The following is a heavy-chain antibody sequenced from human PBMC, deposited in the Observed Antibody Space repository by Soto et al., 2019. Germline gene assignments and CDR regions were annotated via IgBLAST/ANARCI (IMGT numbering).Heavy chain of an antibody. Sequence: GGSLRLSCAASGFTFSSYAMSWVRQAPGKGLEWVSAISGSGGSTYYADSVKGRFTISRDNSKNTLYLQMNSLRAEDTAVYYCAKAKGGRVTIFGVVRYFDYWGQGT. CDR2: ISGSGGST. J-gene: IGHJ4*02. CDR3: AKAKGGRVTIFGVVRYFDY. CDR1: GFTFSSYA. D-gene: IGHD3-3*01. V-gene: IGHV3-23*01.